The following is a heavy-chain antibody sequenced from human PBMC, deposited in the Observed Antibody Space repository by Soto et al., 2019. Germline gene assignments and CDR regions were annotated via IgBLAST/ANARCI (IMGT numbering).Heavy chain of an antibody. Sequence: NPSETLSLTCTVSGGSISSYYWSWIRQPPGRGLEWIGYIYYSGSTNYNPSLKSRVTISVDTSKNQFSLKLSSVTAEDTAVYYCARLAHQSLDFWGLGTLVTV. CDR3: ARLAHQSLDF. CDR1: GGSISSYY. V-gene: IGHV4-59*01. J-gene: IGHJ4*02. D-gene: IGHD5-12*01. CDR2: IYYSGST.